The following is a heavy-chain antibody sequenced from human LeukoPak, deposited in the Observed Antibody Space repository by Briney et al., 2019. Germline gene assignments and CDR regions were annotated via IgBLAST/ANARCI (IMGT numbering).Heavy chain of an antibody. Sequence: ASVKVSCKASGYTFTSYAMHWVRQAPGQRLEWMGWINAGNGNTKYSQKFQGRVTITADESTSTAYMELSSLRSEDTAVYYCARCSMAARNYYYYGMDVWGQGTTVTVSS. CDR1: GYTFTSYA. D-gene: IGHD6-6*01. V-gene: IGHV1-3*01. CDR3: ARCSMAARNYYYYGMDV. CDR2: INAGNGNT. J-gene: IGHJ6*02.